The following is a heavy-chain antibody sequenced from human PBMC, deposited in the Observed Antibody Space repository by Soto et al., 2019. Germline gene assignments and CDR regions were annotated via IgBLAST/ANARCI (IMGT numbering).Heavy chain of an antibody. J-gene: IGHJ6*02. Sequence: ASVKVSCKASGYTFASYYRQWVRQAPGQGLEWMGIINPSGGSTSYAQKFQGRVTMTRDTSTSTVYMELSSLRSEDTAVYYCAREYSGSYSYYYYGMDVWGQGTTVTVSS. CDR3: AREYSGSYSYYYYGMDV. D-gene: IGHD1-26*01. V-gene: IGHV1-46*01. CDR1: GYTFASYY. CDR2: INPSGGST.